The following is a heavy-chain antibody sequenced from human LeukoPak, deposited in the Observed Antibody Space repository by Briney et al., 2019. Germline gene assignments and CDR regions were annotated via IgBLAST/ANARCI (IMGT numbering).Heavy chain of an antibody. CDR3: ARGYSSANWFDP. J-gene: IGHJ5*02. D-gene: IGHD6-25*01. CDR2: IYYSGST. Sequence: PSETLSLTCTVSVGSISSYYWSWIRQPPGKGLEWIGYIYYSGSTNYNPSLKSRVTISVDASKNQFSLKLSSVTAADTAVYYCARGYSSANWFDPWGQGTLVTVSS. CDR1: VGSISSYY. V-gene: IGHV4-59*01.